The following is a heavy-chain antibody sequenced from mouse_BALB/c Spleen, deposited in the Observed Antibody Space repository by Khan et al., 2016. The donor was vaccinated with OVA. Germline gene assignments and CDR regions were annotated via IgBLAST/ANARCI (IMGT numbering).Heavy chain of an antibody. CDR1: GFTFSTYG. Sequence: EVELVESGGDLVKPGGSLKLSCAASGFTFSTYGMSWVRPTPDKRLEWVATVSTGGGYTYYPDSVKGRFTISRDNAKNTLYLQMSSLKSEDTAMFYCARLAYYYDSEGFAYGGQGTLVTVSA. V-gene: IGHV5-6*01. D-gene: IGHD1-1*01. J-gene: IGHJ3*01. CDR3: ARLAYYYDSEGFAY. CDR2: VSTGGGYT.